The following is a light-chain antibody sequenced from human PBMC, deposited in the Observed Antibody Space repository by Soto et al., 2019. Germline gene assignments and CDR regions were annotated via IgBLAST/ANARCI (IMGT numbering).Light chain of an antibody. CDR3: CSYAGTAGTYSSYV. Sequence: QSVLTQPRSVSGSPGQSVTISCTGTSSDVGGYYYISWYQQHPGKAPELIIYDVTKRPSGVPDRFSASKSGITASLTISGLQAENEADYYCCSYAGTAGTYSSYVFXTGTKVTVL. J-gene: IGLJ1*01. CDR2: DVT. V-gene: IGLV2-11*01. CDR1: SSDVGGYYY.